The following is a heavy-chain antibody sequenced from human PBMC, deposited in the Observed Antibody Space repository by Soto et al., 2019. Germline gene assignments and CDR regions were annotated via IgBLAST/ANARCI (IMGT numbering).Heavy chain of an antibody. Sequence: EVQLVESGGGLVQSGGSLRLSCSASGFTFSSYAMHWVRQAPGKGLEYVSAIKNSGSSTNCADSVKGRFTVSRDNSKNTLYLQMSSLRSEDTAVYYCAVVAGSYYFDSWGHGTLVTVSS. CDR3: AVVAGSYYFDS. V-gene: IGHV3-64D*08. D-gene: IGHD6-19*01. CDR2: IKNSGSST. J-gene: IGHJ4*01. CDR1: GFTFSSYA.